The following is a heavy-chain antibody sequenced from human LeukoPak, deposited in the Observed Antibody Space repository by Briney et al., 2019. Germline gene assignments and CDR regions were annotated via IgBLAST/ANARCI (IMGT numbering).Heavy chain of an antibody. V-gene: IGHV1-46*01. J-gene: IGHJ5*02. CDR1: GYTFTSYA. CDR2: INPSGGST. Sequence: GPSVKVSCKASGYTFTSYAMHWVRQAPGQRLEWMGIINPSGGSTSYAQKLQGRVTMTTDTSTSTAYMELRSLRSDDTAVYYCARDTTYLHPAPDPWGQGTLVTVSS. CDR3: ARDTTYLHPAPDP. D-gene: IGHD1-26*01.